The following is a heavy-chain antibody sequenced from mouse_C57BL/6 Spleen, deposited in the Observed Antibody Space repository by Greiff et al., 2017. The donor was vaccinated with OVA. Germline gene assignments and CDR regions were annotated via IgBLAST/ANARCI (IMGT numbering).Heavy chain of an antibody. CDR1: GYSITSGYY. V-gene: IGHV3-6*01. D-gene: IGHD1-1*01. J-gene: IGHJ4*01. CDR3: ARDGTTVVAGAMDY. Sequence: EVQLQQSGPGLVKPSQSLSLTCSVTGYSITSGYYWNWIRQFPGNKLEWMGYISYDGSNNYNPSLKNRISITRDTSKNQFFLKLNSVTTEDTATYYCARDGTTVVAGAMDYWGQGTSVTVSS. CDR2: ISYDGSN.